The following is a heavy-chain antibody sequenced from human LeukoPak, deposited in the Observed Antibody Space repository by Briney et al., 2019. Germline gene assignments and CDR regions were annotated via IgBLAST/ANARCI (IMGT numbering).Heavy chain of an antibody. CDR3: ARTPSVSAGHWFDP. V-gene: IGHV3-48*04. J-gene: IGHJ5*02. CDR1: GFTFSSYS. Sequence: PGGSLRLSCAASGFTFSSYSMNWVRQTPRKGLEWVSYISTDSLTIYYANSVEGRFTISRGNAKHSLYLQMNSLRAEDTAVYYCARTPSVSAGHWFDPWGQGTLVTVSS. CDR2: ISTDSLTI. D-gene: IGHD2-15*01.